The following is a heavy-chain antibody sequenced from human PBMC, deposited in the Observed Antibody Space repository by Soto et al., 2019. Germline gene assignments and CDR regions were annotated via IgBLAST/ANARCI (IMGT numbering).Heavy chain of an antibody. V-gene: IGHV3-23*01. Sequence: PGGSLRLSCAASGFTFSSYAMSWVRQAPGKGLEWVSAISGSGGSTYYADSVKGRFTISRDNSKNTLYLQMNSLRAEDTAVYYCAKDREGYSGYDLGLPKYYFDYWGQGTLVTVSS. CDR1: GFTFSSYA. CDR2: ISGSGGST. CDR3: AKDREGYSGYDLGLPKYYFDY. D-gene: IGHD5-12*01. J-gene: IGHJ4*02.